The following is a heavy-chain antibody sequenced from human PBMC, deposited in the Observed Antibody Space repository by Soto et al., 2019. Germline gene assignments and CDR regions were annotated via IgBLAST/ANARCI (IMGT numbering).Heavy chain of an antibody. V-gene: IGHV4-38-2*01. Sequence: LSLTCVVSNFSISSGYYWCWIRQSPGKGLEWIASIYRSGTTSYNPSLKSRVTISVDPSKNQFSLMLTAVTAADTAVYYCARTHSGSYYSVFNYWGRGSLVTVSS. CDR2: IYRSGTT. D-gene: IGHD1-26*01. CDR3: ARTHSGSYYSVFNY. J-gene: IGHJ4*02. CDR1: NFSISSGYY.